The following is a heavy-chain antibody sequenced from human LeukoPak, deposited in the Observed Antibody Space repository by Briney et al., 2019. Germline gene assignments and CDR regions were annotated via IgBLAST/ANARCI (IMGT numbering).Heavy chain of an antibody. CDR3: AAGVGKY. D-gene: IGHD1-26*01. J-gene: IGHJ4*02. CDR2: INSDGSII. V-gene: IGHV3-74*01. CDR1: GFTFSTYW. Sequence: GGSLRLSCAASGFTFSTYWMHWVRHVPGKRLVWVSRINSDGSIITYADPVKGRFIISRDNARNMVYLQMKSLRVEDTAIYYCAAGVGKYWGQGTLVPV.